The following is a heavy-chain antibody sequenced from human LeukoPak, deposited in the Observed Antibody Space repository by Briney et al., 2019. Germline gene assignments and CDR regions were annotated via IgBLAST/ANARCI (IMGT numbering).Heavy chain of an antibody. D-gene: IGHD3-3*01. J-gene: IGHJ6*02. CDR3: ARGAYYDFWSGYHYGMDV. V-gene: IGHV1-3*01. Sequence: GASVKVSCKASGYTFTSYAMHWVRQAPGQRLEWMGWINAGNGNTKYSQKFQGRVTITRDTSAGTAYMELSSLRSEDTAVYYCARGAYYDFWSGYHYGMDVWGQGTTVTVSS. CDR1: GYTFTSYA. CDR2: INAGNGNT.